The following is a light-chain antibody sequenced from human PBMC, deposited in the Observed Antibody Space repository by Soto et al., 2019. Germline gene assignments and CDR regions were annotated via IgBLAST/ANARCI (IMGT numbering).Light chain of an antibody. Sequence: QSVLTQPPSASGSPGQSVTISCTGTSSDVGAHNYVSWFQQHPGKAPKLMIYEVTKRPSGVPDRFSGSKSGNTASLTVSGLQAEDEADYYCSSFAGSNIVLFGGGTKLTVL. J-gene: IGLJ2*01. V-gene: IGLV2-8*01. CDR1: SSDVGAHNY. CDR3: SSFAGSNIVL. CDR2: EVT.